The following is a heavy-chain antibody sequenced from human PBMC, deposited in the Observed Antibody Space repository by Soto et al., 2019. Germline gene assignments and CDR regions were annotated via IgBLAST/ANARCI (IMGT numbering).Heavy chain of an antibody. CDR2: INPADSDI. CDR3: ARPQRTEVSPKIDC. CDR1: GYRFTSNW. V-gene: IGHV5-51*01. D-gene: IGHD2-21*02. Sequence: GESLKISCQGSGYRFTSNWIGWVRQMPGKGLEWLGIINPADSDIKYSPSFQGHVTISADKSIGTAYLQWSSLKASDTAMYYWARPQRTEVSPKIDCWRQETLLDVSS. J-gene: IGHJ4*01.